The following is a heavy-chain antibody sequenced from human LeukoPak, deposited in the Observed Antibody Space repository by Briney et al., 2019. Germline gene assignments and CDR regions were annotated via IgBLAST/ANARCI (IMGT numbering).Heavy chain of an antibody. CDR1: GFTFSSYA. CDR3: AKAGYDFWSGYYPTYYFDY. Sequence: GGSLRLSCAASGFTFSSYAMHWVRQAPGKGLEWVAVISYDVRNRYSSDSVTGRFTISRYNSKNTLYLQMNSLRAEDTAVYYCAKAGYDFWSGYYPTYYFDYWGQGTLVTVSS. J-gene: IGHJ4*02. CDR2: ISYDVRNR. D-gene: IGHD3-3*01. V-gene: IGHV3-30*04.